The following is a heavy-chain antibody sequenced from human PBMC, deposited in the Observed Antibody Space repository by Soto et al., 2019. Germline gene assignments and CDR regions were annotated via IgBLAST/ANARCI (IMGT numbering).Heavy chain of an antibody. J-gene: IGHJ5*02. Sequence: QVQLVQSGAEVKKPGASVKVSCKASGYTFTSYGISWVRQAPGQGLEWMGWISAYNGNTNYAQKLQGRVTMTTDTSXNTAYLELRSLRSDDTAVYYCARDSSGYYTDNWFDPWGQGTLVTVSS. CDR2: ISAYNGNT. V-gene: IGHV1-18*01. CDR3: ARDSSGYYTDNWFDP. D-gene: IGHD3-22*01. CDR1: GYTFTSYG.